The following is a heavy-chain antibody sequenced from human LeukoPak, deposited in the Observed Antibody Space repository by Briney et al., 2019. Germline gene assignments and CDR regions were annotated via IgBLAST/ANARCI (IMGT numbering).Heavy chain of an antibody. Sequence: GGSLRLSCAASGFTFSSYAMHWVRQAPGKGLEWVAVISYDGSNKYYADSVKGRFTISRDNSKNTLYLQMNSLRAEDTAVYYCAREVHPLYGSGSYHFDYWGQGTLVTASS. CDR1: GFTFSSYA. V-gene: IGHV3-30-3*01. J-gene: IGHJ4*02. CDR3: AREVHPLYGSGSYHFDY. D-gene: IGHD3-10*01. CDR2: ISYDGSNK.